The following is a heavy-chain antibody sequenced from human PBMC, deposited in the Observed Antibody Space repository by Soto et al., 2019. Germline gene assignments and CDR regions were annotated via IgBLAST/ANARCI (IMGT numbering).Heavy chain of an antibody. Sequence: SVKVSCKASGFTFSSSAVQWVRQARGQRLEWIGKIVVGSGNTNYAQKFQERVTITRNMSTSTAYMELSSLRSEDTAFYYCAAFDPGPMGFDPWGQGTLVTVSS. CDR3: AAFDPGPMGFDP. CDR2: IVVGSGNT. D-gene: IGHD3-9*01. CDR1: GFTFSSSA. V-gene: IGHV1-58*01. J-gene: IGHJ5*02.